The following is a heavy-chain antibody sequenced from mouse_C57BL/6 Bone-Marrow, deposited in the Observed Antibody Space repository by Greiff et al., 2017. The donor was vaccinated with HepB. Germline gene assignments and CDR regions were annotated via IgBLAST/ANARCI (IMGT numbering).Heavy chain of an antibody. CDR2: IFPGSGST. D-gene: IGHD1-1*01. CDR1: GYTFTDYY. V-gene: IGHV1-75*01. CDR3: ARDSYYYCSSYDYFDY. Sequence: QVQLQQSGPELVKPGASVKISCKASGYTFTDYYINWVKQRPGQGLEWIGWIFPGSGSTYYNEKFKGKATLTVDKSSSTAYMLLSSLTSEDSAVYFCARDSYYYCSSYDYFDYWGQGTTLTVSS. J-gene: IGHJ2*01.